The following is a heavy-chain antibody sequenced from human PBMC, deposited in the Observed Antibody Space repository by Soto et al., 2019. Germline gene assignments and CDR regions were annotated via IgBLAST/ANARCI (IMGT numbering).Heavy chain of an antibody. V-gene: IGHV3-33*01. CDR1: GFTFRSYG. D-gene: IGHD3-3*01. CDR2: IWYDGSKQ. Sequence: QVQLVESGGGVVQPGTSLRLSCAPSGFTFRSYGMHWVRQAPGKGLEWVAVIWYDGSKQYYADSVKGRFTISRDNSKNTLYLQMNSLRAEDTAVYYCARDPGVTNYYFDYWGQGTLVTVS. J-gene: IGHJ4*02. CDR3: ARDPGVTNYYFDY.